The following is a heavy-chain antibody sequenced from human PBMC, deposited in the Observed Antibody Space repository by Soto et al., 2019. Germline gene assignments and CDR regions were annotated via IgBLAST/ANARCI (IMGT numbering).Heavy chain of an antibody. J-gene: IGHJ4*02. V-gene: IGHV1-18*01. CDR1: GYTFTSYG. Sequence: QVHLVQSGAEVKKPGASVKVSCKASGYTFTSYGITWVRQAPGQGLEWRGWISAHNGNTDYAQKLQGRVIVTRDTSTSTACMELRSLISDDTAVYYCARGRYGDYWGQGALVTVSS. D-gene: IGHD1-1*01. CDR2: ISAHNGNT. CDR3: ARGRYGDY.